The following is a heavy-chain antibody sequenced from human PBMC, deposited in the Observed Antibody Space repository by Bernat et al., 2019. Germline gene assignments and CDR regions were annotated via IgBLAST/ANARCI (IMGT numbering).Heavy chain of an antibody. CDR3: ARRFVCTSCHRLGMDV. CDR2: IDPSDSYT. V-gene: IGHV5-10-1*03. Sequence: EVQLVQSGAEVKKPGESLRISCKGSGYSFTSYWISWVRQMPGKGLEWRGRIDPSDSYTNYSPSYQGQVTISADKSISTAYLQWSSLKASDTAMYYWARRFVCTSCHRLGMDVWGQGTTLSVSS. D-gene: IGHD2-2*01. J-gene: IGHJ6*02. CDR1: GYSFTSYW.